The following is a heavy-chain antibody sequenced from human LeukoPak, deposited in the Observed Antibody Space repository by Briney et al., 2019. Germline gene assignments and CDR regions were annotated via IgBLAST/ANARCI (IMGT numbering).Heavy chain of an antibody. V-gene: IGHV3-23*01. CDR1: GFTFSIYA. Sequence: PGGSLRLSCAASGFTFSIYAMSWVRQAPGKGLEWVSGIGGSGGTTYYADSVKGRFTLSRDNSENTLYLQMNSLRAEDTAVYYCAKGKSVAADEAFDIWGQGTMVTVSS. CDR3: AKGKSVAADEAFDI. J-gene: IGHJ3*02. CDR2: IGGSGGTT. D-gene: IGHD6-19*01.